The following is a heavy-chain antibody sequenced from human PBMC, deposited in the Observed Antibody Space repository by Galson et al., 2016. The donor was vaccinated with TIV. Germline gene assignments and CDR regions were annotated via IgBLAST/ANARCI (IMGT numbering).Heavy chain of an antibody. J-gene: IGHJ6*02. CDR3: AREGGTYVDSYYYGMVV. CDR2: TYYRSRWYY. CDR1: GDSVSSDSAA. D-gene: IGHD1-26*01. V-gene: IGHV6-1*01. Sequence: CAISGDSVSSDSAAWNWVRQSPSRGLEWLGRTYYRSRWYYDYKVSVKSRITINPDTSKNQFSLQLNSVTAEDTAVYYCAREGGTYVDSYYYGMVVWGQGTTFTVSS.